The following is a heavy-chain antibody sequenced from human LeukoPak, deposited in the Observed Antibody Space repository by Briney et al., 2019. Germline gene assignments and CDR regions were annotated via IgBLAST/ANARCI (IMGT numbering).Heavy chain of an antibody. CDR2: IYTSGST. CDR3: ARVVRRSSGYYYYYYMDV. CDR1: GGSISSGSYY. D-gene: IGHD6-6*01. V-gene: IGHV4-61*02. Sequence: SQTLSLTCTVSGGSISSGSYYWSWIRQPAGKGLEWIGRIYTSGSTNYNPSLKSRVTISVDTSKNQFSLKLSSVTAADTAVYYCARVVRRSSGYYYYYYMDVWGKGTTVTVSS. J-gene: IGHJ6*03.